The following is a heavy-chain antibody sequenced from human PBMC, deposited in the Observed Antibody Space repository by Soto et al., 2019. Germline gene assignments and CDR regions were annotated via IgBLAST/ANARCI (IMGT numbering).Heavy chain of an antibody. CDR1: GYTFTSYG. D-gene: IGHD2-2*01. CDR3: ARDREWYCSSTSCYFITFDY. J-gene: IGHJ4*02. V-gene: IGHV1-18*01. CDR2: ISAYNGNT. Sequence: ASVKVSCKASGYTFTSYGISWVRQAPGQGXEWMGWISAYNGNTNYAQKLQGRVTMTTDTSTSTAYMELRSLRSDDTAVYYCARDREWYCSSTSCYFITFDYWGQGTLVTVSS.